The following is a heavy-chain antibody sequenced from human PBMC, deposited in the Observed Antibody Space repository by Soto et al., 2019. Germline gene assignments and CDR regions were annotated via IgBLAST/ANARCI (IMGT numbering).Heavy chain of an antibody. V-gene: IGHV3-33*01. Sequence: QVQLVESGGGVVQPGRSLRLSCAASGFTFSSYGMHWVRQAPGKGLEWVAVIWYDGSNKYYADSVKGRFTISRDNSKNTLYQQMNSLRAEDTAVYYCARGLQLWSFDYWGQGTLVTVSS. CDR3: ARGLQLWSFDY. CDR1: GFTFSSYG. CDR2: IWYDGSNK. D-gene: IGHD5-18*01. J-gene: IGHJ4*02.